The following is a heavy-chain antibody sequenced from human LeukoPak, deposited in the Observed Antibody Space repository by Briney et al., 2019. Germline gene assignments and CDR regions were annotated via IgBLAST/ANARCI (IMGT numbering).Heavy chain of an antibody. Sequence: PGGSPRLSCAASGFTVSSNYMSWVRQAPGKGLEWVSVIYSGGSTYYADSVKGRFTISRDNSKNTLYLQMNSLRAEDTAVYYCARVNSSGWYPYYYYYMDVWGKGTTVTISS. CDR1: GFTVSSNY. CDR3: ARVNSSGWYPYYYYYMDV. J-gene: IGHJ6*03. V-gene: IGHV3-53*01. D-gene: IGHD6-19*01. CDR2: IYSGGST.